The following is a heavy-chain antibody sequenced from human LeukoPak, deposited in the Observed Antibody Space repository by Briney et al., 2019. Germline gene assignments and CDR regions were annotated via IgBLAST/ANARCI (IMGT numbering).Heavy chain of an antibody. V-gene: IGHV3-30*02. Sequence: GGSLRLSCAASGFTFSSYGMHWVRQAPGKGLEWVAFMRYDGSNKYYADSVKGRFTISRDNSKNTLYLQMNSLRAEDTAVYYCAKDLPHLVATMGGFDYWGQGTLVTVSS. D-gene: IGHD5-12*01. J-gene: IGHJ4*02. CDR3: AKDLPHLVATMGGFDY. CDR2: MRYDGSNK. CDR1: GFTFSSYG.